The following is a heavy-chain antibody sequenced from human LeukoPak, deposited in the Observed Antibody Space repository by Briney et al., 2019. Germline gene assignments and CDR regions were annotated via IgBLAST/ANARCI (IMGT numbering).Heavy chain of an antibody. Sequence: PSETLSLTCTVSGVSISSSSHYWGWIRQPPGKGLEWIGSIYYSGSTYYNPSLKSRVTISVDTSKNQFSLKLSSVTAADTAVYYCARSDSSSWWGIDYWGQGTLVTVSS. CDR3: ARSDSSSWWGIDY. CDR2: IYYSGST. J-gene: IGHJ4*02. D-gene: IGHD6-13*01. CDR1: GVSISSSSHY. V-gene: IGHV4-39*01.